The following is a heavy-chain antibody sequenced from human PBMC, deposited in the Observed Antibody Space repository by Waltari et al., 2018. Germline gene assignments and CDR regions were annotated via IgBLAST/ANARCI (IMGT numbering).Heavy chain of an antibody. J-gene: IGHJ4*02. CDR2: ISWNSGSI. D-gene: IGHD6-13*01. V-gene: IGHV3-9*01. Sequence: EVQLVESGGGLVQPGRSLRLSCAAPGFTFDDYAMHWVRQAPGKGLEWVSGISWNSGSIGYADSVKGRFTISRDNAKNSLYLQMNSLRAEDTALYYCAKGAAGTHWGQGTLVTVSS. CDR1: GFTFDDYA. CDR3: AKGAAGTH.